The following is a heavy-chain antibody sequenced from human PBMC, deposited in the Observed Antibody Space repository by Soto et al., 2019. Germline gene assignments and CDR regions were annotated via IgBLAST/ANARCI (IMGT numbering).Heavy chain of an antibody. Sequence: WGSLRLSCAASGFTFSSYAMSWVRQAPGKGLEWVSAISYSGDSTYYVDSVKGRFTISRDNSKNTLYLQMNSLRAEDTAVYYCAKDKDSGYYLFDYWGQGTLVTVSS. CDR2: ISYSGDST. J-gene: IGHJ4*02. D-gene: IGHD3-22*01. V-gene: IGHV3-23*01. CDR3: AKDKDSGYYLFDY. CDR1: GFTFSSYA.